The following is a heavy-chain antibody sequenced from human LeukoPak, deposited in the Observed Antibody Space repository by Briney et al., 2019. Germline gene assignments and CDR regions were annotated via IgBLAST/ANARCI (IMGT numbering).Heavy chain of an antibody. D-gene: IGHD1-20*01. CDR2: ISSSGSTL. V-gene: IGHV3-11*04. CDR1: GFTFSDYY. CDR3: ARRRYNWNAIDY. J-gene: IGHJ4*02. Sequence: SGGSLRLSCAASGFTFSDYYMSWIRQAPGKGLEWVSYISSSGSTLYYADSVKGRITISRDNAKSSLYLQMNSLRAEDTAVYYCARRRYNWNAIDYWGQGTLVTVSS.